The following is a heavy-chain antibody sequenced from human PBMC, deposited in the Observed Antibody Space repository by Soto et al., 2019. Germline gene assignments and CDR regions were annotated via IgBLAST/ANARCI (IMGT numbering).Heavy chain of an antibody. CDR2: IYSGGSA. V-gene: IGHV3-53*01. CDR1: GFIVSSNY. CDR3: VRDDYGLDV. Sequence: QPGGSLRLSCTASGFIVSSNYMSWVRQAPGKGLEWVSVIYSGGSANYADSVKGRFTISRDNSKNTLYLQMNNLRAEDTAVYYCVRDDYGLDVWGQGTAVTVSS. J-gene: IGHJ6*02.